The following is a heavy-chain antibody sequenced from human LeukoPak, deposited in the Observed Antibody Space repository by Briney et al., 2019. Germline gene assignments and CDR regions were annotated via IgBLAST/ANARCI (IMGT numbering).Heavy chain of an antibody. V-gene: IGHV1-18*01. CDR3: ARVIMAGRFCDF. D-gene: IGHD6-19*01. CDR1: GYTFTSYG. Sequence: ASVKVSCKASGYTFTSYGINWVRQAPGQGLEWMGWISAYNGNTNYAQKLQGRGTMTTDTSTCTAYMELRSMRSDDTAVYYCARVIMAGRFCDFWGQGTLVTVSS. CDR2: ISAYNGNT. J-gene: IGHJ4*02.